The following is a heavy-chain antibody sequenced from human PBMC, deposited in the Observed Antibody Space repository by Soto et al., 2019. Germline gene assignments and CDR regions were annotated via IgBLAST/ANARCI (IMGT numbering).Heavy chain of an antibody. V-gene: IGHV3-30-3*01. CDR3: ARDWSNYVGSYYGMDV. CDR1: GFTFSNYA. Sequence: QVQLVESGGGVVQPGRSLRLCCAASGFTFSNYAMHWVRQAPGKGLEWVAVISYDGSNKYYADSVKGRFTISRDNSKNTLYLQMNSLRAEDTAVYYCARDWSNYVGSYYGMDVWGQGTTVTVSS. J-gene: IGHJ6*02. D-gene: IGHD4-4*01. CDR2: ISYDGSNK.